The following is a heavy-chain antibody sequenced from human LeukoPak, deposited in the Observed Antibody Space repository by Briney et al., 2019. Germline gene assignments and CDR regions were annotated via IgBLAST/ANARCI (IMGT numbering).Heavy chain of an antibody. Sequence: SETLSLTCTVSGGSISSYYWSWIRQPPGKGLEWIGYIYYSGSTNYNPSLKSRVTISVDTSKNQFSLKLSSVTAADTAVYYCARVRGSGLVDYWGQGTLVTVSS. J-gene: IGHJ4*02. V-gene: IGHV4-59*01. CDR2: IYYSGST. D-gene: IGHD3-10*01. CDR1: GGSISSYY. CDR3: ARVRGSGLVDY.